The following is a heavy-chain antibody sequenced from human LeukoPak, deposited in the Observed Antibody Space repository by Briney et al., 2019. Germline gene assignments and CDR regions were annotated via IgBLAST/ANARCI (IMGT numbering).Heavy chain of an antibody. J-gene: IGHJ6*03. Sequence: GGSLRLSCAASGFTVSSYAMSWVRQAPGKGLEWVSAISGSGGSTHYADSVKGRFTISRDNSKNTLYLQMNSLRAEDTAVYYCAKTLIAAAGIYYYYYYMDVWGKGTTVTVSS. CDR3: AKTLIAAAGIYYYYYYMDV. V-gene: IGHV3-23*01. CDR2: ISGSGGST. D-gene: IGHD6-13*01. CDR1: GFTVSSYA.